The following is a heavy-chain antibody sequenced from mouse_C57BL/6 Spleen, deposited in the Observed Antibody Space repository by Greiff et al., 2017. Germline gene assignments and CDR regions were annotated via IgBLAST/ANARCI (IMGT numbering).Heavy chain of an antibody. CDR2: IYPGSGNT. J-gene: IGHJ1*03. V-gene: IGHV1-76*01. CDR3: ARGGYSNHWYFDV. CDR1: GYTFTDYY. D-gene: IGHD2-5*01. Sequence: VQLQQSGAELVRPGASVKLSCKASGYTFTDYYINWVKQRPGQGLEWIARIYPGSGNTYYNEKFKGKATLTAEKSSSTAYMQLSSLTSEDSAVYFCARGGYSNHWYFDVWGTGTTVTVSS.